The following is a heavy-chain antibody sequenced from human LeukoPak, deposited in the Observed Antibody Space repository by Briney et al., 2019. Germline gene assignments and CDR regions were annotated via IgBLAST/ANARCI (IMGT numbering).Heavy chain of an antibody. J-gene: IGHJ5*02. CDR3: ARDVRLSAASWFDP. CDR1: GFTFSSYG. D-gene: IGHD2-21*01. CDR2: ISYDGSNK. V-gene: IGHV3-30*03. Sequence: GRSLRLSCAASGFTFSSYGMHWVRQAPGKGLEWVAVISYDGSNKYYADSVKGRFTISRDNAKNSLYLQMNSLRAEDTAVYYCARDVRLSAASWFDPWGQGTLVTVSS.